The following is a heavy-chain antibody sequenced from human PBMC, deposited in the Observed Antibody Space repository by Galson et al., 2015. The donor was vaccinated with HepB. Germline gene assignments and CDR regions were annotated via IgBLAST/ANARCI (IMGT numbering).Heavy chain of an antibody. CDR1: GYTFTGYY. CDR2: IYPSVGNA. J-gene: IGHJ3*02. CDR3: VREYHGGTFDI. Sequence: SVKVSCKASGYTFTGYYIHWVRQAPGQGLEWMGIIYPSVGNADYTQNFQGRVTMTRDTSTSTVYMELSSLTSDDTAAYYCVREYHGGTFDIWGQGTMVTVSS. V-gene: IGHV1-46*01. D-gene: IGHD1-1*01.